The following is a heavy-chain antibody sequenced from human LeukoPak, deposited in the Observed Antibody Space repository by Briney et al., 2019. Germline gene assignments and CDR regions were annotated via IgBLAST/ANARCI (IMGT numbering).Heavy chain of an antibody. D-gene: IGHD6-13*01. J-gene: IGHJ5*02. CDR3: ARVVRGAAAGNNWFDP. V-gene: IGHV1-2*02. CDR1: GYTFTGYY. CDR2: INPNSGGT. Sequence: ASVTVSCKASGYTFTGYYMHWVRQAPGQGLEWMGWINPNSGGTSYAQKFQGRVTMTRDTSISTAYMELSRLRSDDTAVYYCARVVRGAAAGNNWFDPWGQGTLVTVSS.